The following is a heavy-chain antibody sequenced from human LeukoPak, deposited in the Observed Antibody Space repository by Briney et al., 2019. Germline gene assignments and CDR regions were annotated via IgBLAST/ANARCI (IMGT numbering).Heavy chain of an antibody. CDR2: IKQDGSEK. V-gene: IGHV3-7*02. J-gene: IGHJ3*01. Sequence: GGSLRLSCAASGFTFSSYWMTWVRQAPGKGLEWVANIKQDGSEKYSVDSVKGRFTISRDSSKNTLYLQMNSLRVEDTAVYYCARGKGGDYLDAFDVWGQGTMVTVSS. D-gene: IGHD2-21*02. CDR3: ARGKGGDYLDAFDV. CDR1: GFTFSSYW.